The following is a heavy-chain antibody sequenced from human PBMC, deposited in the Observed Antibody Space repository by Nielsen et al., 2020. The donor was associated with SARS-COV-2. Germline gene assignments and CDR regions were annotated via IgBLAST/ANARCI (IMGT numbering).Heavy chain of an antibody. CDR2: INHSGST. Sequence: SETLSLTCAVYGGSFSGYYWSWIRQPPGKGLEWIGEINHSGSTNYNPSLKSRVTISVDTSKNQFSLKLSSVTAADTAVYYCARVRGIAYSSSWYNVVVDPWGQGTLVTVSS. J-gene: IGHJ5*02. D-gene: IGHD6-13*01. CDR3: ARVRGIAYSSSWYNVVVDP. V-gene: IGHV4-34*01. CDR1: GGSFSGYY.